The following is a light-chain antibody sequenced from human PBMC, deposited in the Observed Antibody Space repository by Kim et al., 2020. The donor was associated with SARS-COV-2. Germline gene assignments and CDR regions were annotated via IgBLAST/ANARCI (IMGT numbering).Light chain of an antibody. CDR2: DAS. Sequence: FSPGERATLTCRASQSISPYLDWYQQKPGQAPSLGIHDASTTATGLPARFSGSGSGTDFTFTIRSLEPDDFAGYYCQQRSNWPLNFGGGTKVDIK. CDR3: QQRSNWPLN. CDR1: QSISPY. J-gene: IGKJ4*01. V-gene: IGKV3-11*01.